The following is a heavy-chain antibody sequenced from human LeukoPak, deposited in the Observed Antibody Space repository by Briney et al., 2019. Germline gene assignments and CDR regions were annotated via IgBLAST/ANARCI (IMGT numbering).Heavy chain of an antibody. CDR1: GFTFDDYA. J-gene: IGHJ4*02. D-gene: IGHD2-8*01. CDR3: ARVKVYASIVDY. CDR2: ISWNSGSI. V-gene: IGHV3-9*01. Sequence: GGSLRLSCAASGFTFDDYAMHWVRQAPGKGLEWVSGISWNSGSIGYADSVKGRFTISRDNAKNSLYLQMNSLRAEDTAVYYCARVKVYASIVDYWGQGTLVTVSS.